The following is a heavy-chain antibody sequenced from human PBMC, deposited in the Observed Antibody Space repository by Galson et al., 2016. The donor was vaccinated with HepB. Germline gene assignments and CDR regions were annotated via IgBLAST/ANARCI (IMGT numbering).Heavy chain of an antibody. CDR2: ISYINRE. V-gene: IGHV3-69-1*02. CDR3: TRSTSLHDY. J-gene: IGHJ4*01. Sequence: SLRLSCAVSGLDFDDHAWNWVRQAPGRGLEWISTISYINRENYSDSVRGRFTISRDNARKSLFLQMSSLRPDDTALYFCTRSTSLHDYWGHGPLVNVS. CDR1: GLDFDDHA.